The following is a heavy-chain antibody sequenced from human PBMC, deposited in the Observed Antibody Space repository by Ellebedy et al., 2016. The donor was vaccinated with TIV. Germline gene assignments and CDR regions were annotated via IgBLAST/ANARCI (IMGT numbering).Heavy chain of an antibody. CDR1: GYTFTHYA. V-gene: IGHV1-8*01. CDR3: PRVGDSWYTGPHYNHSMDV. J-gene: IGHJ6*02. Sequence: ASVKVSXKASGYTFTHYAINWVRQATGQGLEWMGWMNPDSANSGYALKFQGRVTMTRNTSTSTVYMELSSLRSDDTAVYYCPRVGDSWYTGPHYNHSMDVWGQGTTVTVSS. CDR2: MNPDSANS. D-gene: IGHD2-2*02.